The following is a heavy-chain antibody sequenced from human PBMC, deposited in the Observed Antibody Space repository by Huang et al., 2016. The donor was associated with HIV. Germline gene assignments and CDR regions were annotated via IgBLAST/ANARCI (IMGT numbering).Heavy chain of an antibody. V-gene: IGHV1-8*01. D-gene: IGHD3-22*01. CDR2: MNPNSGVA. CDR1: GYSFSNYD. J-gene: IGHJ3*01. CDR3: ARNDYYDGLP. Sequence: QVQLVQSGAEVRRPGASVKISCKASGYSFSNYDLNWVPQTSGQGLEWMGWMNPNSGVAGYAQKFQGRVTMTRNTSISTAYLELKSLTAEDTAVYYCARNDYYDGLPWGQGTMVTVSS.